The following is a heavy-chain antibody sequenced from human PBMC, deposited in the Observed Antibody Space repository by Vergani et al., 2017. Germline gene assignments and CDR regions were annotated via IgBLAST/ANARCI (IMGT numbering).Heavy chain of an antibody. CDR1: GESIRSGSHY. Sequence: QVKLQESGPGLLKPSQTLSLTCTVSGESIRSGSHYWSWIRQPAGKGPEWIGHIHTGGSTDLNPAFKSRVSISVDTSKSQVSLKLNSVTVADTAVYYCARSRPYCTSGIFPAIWGQGTLVTVSS. J-gene: IGHJ4*02. CDR3: ARSRPYCTSGIFPAI. D-gene: IGHD2-8*01. CDR2: IHTGGST. V-gene: IGHV4-61*02.